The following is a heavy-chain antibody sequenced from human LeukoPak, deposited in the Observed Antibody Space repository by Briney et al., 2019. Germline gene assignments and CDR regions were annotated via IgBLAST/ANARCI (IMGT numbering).Heavy chain of an antibody. Sequence: GGSLRLSCAASGFTFSSYAMHWVRQAPGKGLEWVAVISYDGSNKYYADSVKGRFTISRDNSKNTLYLQMNSLRAEDTAVYYCAKGGIAAAVYDYWGQGTLVTVSS. D-gene: IGHD6-13*01. CDR3: AKGGIAAAVYDY. V-gene: IGHV3-30-3*01. CDR1: GFTFSSYA. J-gene: IGHJ4*02. CDR2: ISYDGSNK.